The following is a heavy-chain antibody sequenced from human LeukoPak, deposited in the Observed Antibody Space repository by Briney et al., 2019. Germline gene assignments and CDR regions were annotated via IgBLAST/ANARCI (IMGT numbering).Heavy chain of an antibody. CDR3: ATSEDVSSVYRSLNY. Sequence: GGSLRLSCTASGFTFSNYWMSWVRQAPGKGLEWVASIKQDGSEKSYVDSVKGLFTISRDNAKNSLYLQMNSLRAEDTAVYYCATSEDVSSVYRSLNYWGQGTLVTVSS. CDR1: GFTFSNYW. V-gene: IGHV3-7*01. J-gene: IGHJ4*02. D-gene: IGHD3-22*01. CDR2: IKQDGSEK.